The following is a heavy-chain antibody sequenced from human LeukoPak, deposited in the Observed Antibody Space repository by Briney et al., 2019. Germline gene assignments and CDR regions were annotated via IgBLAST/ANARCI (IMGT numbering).Heavy chain of an antibody. CDR1: GGSISSSSYY. CDR3: ARDYYGSGSYSYRWFDP. J-gene: IGHJ5*02. CDR2: IYYSGST. V-gene: IGHV4-39*07. D-gene: IGHD3-10*01. Sequence: SETLSLTCTVSGGSISSSSYYWGWIRQPPGKGLEWIGSIYYSGSTYYNPSLESRVTISVDTSKNQFSLKLSSVTAADTAVYYCARDYYGSGSYSYRWFDPWGQGTLVTVSS.